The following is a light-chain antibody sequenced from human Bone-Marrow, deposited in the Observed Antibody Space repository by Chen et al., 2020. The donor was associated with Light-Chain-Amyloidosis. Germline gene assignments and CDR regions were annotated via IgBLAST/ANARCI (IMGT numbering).Light chain of an antibody. J-gene: IGLJ2*01. CDR2: RDT. CDR3: QSADSSGTYEVI. CDR1: DFPTKY. Sequence: SSEPTQPPSVPVSPGQPARIPCSGDDFPTKYAYWYQQKPGQAPVLVIHRDTERPSGISERFSGSSSGTTATLTISGVQAEDEADYHCQSADSSGTYEVIFGGGTKLTVL. V-gene: IGLV3-25*03.